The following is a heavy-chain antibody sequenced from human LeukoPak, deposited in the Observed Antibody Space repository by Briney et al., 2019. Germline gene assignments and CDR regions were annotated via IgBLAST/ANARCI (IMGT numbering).Heavy chain of an antibody. Sequence: GGSLRLSCAASGFTFSSYGMHWVRQAPGKGLEWVAVIWYDGSNKYYADSVKGRFTISRDNSKNTLYLQMNSLRDEDTAMFYCAREPLGSSWYYFDYWGQGTLVTVSS. D-gene: IGHD6-13*01. CDR3: AREPLGSSWYYFDY. J-gene: IGHJ4*02. CDR2: IWYDGSNK. CDR1: GFTFSSYG. V-gene: IGHV3-33*01.